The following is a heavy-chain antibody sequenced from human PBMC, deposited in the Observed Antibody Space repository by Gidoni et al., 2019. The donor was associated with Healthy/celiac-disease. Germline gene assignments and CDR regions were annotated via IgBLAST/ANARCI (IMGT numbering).Heavy chain of an antibody. V-gene: IGHV1-69*01. Sequence: QVQLVQSGAEVKKPGSSVKVSCNASGGTFSSYSISWVRQAPGKGLAWMGGIITIFGTANYAQKFQGRVTITADESTSTADMELSSLSSEDTVVNYCARSLEWLSPNWSDPWGQGNLVTVSS. D-gene: IGHD3-3*01. CDR2: IITIFGTA. CDR1: GGTFSSYS. CDR3: ARSLEWLSPNWSDP. J-gene: IGHJ5*02.